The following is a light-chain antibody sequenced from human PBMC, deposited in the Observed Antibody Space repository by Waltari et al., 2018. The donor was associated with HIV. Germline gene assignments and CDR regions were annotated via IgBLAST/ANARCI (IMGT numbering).Light chain of an antibody. CDR1: NSNIGNNF. CDR3: GSWDDKLSQWV. Sequence: QPVLTQPPSASRSPGPRVLMSCSGTNSNIGNNFVSWFQQVPGGAPKLVTYRNDQRPAGVPARISAAKSGTSAALTITGLQSDDEAVYYCGSWDDKLSQWVFGGGTKLTV. V-gene: IGLV1-47*01. J-gene: IGLJ3*02. CDR2: RND.